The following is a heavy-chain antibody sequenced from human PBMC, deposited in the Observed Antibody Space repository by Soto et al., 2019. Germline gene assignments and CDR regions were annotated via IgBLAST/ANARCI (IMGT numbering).Heavy chain of an antibody. CDR1: GGSISSGGYY. Sequence: SETLSLTCTVSGGSISSGGYYWSWIRQHPGKGLEWIGYIYYSGSTYYNPSLKSRVTISVDTPKNQFSLKLSSVTAADTAVYYCARENLGYCSGGSCRNFDYWGQGTLVTVSS. J-gene: IGHJ4*02. D-gene: IGHD2-15*01. CDR2: IYYSGST. V-gene: IGHV4-31*03. CDR3: ARENLGYCSGGSCRNFDY.